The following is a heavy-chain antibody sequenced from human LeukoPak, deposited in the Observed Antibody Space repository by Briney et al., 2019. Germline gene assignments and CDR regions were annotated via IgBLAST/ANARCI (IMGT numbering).Heavy chain of an antibody. J-gene: IGHJ4*02. CDR3: ASGSSGYSDPLDY. V-gene: IGHV4-30-2*01. Sequence: SQTLSLTCAVSGGSISSGGYSWSWIRQPPGKGLEWIGYIYHSGSTYYNPSLKSRVTISVDRSKNQFSLKLSSVTAADTAVYYCASGSSGYSDPLDYWGQGTLVTVSS. CDR2: IYHSGST. CDR1: GGSISSGGYS. D-gene: IGHD3-22*01.